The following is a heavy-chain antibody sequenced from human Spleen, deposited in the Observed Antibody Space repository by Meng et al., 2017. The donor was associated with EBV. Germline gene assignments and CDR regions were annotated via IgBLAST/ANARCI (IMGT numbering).Heavy chain of an antibody. J-gene: IGHJ4*02. CDR2: IFYTGIT. Sequence: LPLQESGPGLVKPSETLSLTCTVSCGSISSTDYYWGWIRQPPGKGLEWIGSIFYTGITYYNPSLKSRVTISVDTSRNQFSLRLTSVTAADTAVYYCARDPLIYGDYTDYWGQGTLVTVSS. V-gene: IGHV4-39*07. CDR3: ARDPLIYGDYTDY. D-gene: IGHD4-17*01. CDR1: CGSISSTDYY.